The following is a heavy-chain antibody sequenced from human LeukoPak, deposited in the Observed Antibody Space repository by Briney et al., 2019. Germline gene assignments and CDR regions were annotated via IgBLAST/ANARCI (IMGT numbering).Heavy chain of an antibody. D-gene: IGHD2-15*01. CDR3: ARGIPYEYCSGGSCYTWTGWFDP. J-gene: IGHJ5*02. CDR1: GGSISSYY. V-gene: IGHV4-59*01. CDR2: IYYSGST. Sequence: SETLSLTCTVSGGSISSYYRSWIRQPPGKGLEWIGYIYYSGSTNYNPSLKSRVTISVDTSKNQFSLKLSSVTAADTAVYYCARGIPYEYCSGGSCYTWTGWFDPWGQGPLVTVSS.